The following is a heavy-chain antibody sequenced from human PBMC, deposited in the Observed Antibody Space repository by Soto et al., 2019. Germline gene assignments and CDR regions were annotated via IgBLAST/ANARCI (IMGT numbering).Heavy chain of an antibody. J-gene: IGHJ4*02. D-gene: IGHD1-26*01. CDR1: GFTFSSYA. V-gene: IGHV3-23*01. CDR3: AKGPVEWWELQGEFDY. CDR2: ISGSGGST. Sequence: EVQLLESGGGLVQPGGSLRLSCAASGFTFSSYAMSWVRQAPGKGLEWVSAISGSGGSTYYADSVKGRFTISRDNSKNTLYLQMNSLRAEDTAVYYCAKGPVEWWELQGEFDYWGQGTLVTVSS.